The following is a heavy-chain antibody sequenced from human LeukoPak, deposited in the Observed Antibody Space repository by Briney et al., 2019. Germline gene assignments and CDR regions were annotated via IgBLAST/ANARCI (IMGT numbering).Heavy chain of an antibody. CDR2: ISSSGSTI. Sequence: GGSLRLSCAASGFTFSSYEMNWVRQAPGKGLEWVSYISSSGSTIYYADSVKGRFTISRDNAKNSLYLQMSSLRAEDTAVYYCARDSSGWDYSYYFHYMDVWGKGTTVTVSS. D-gene: IGHD6-19*01. V-gene: IGHV3-48*03. J-gene: IGHJ6*03. CDR3: ARDSSGWDYSYYFHYMDV. CDR1: GFTFSSYE.